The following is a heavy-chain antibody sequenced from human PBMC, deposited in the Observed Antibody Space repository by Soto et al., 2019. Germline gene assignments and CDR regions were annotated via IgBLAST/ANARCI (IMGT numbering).Heavy chain of an antibody. V-gene: IGHV3-30*18. CDR1: GFTFSSYG. D-gene: IGHD3-16*02. CDR3: AKDFVIAPSYGMDV. CDR2: ISYDGSNK. J-gene: IGHJ6*02. Sequence: QVQLVESGGGVVQPGRSLRLSCAASGFTFSSYGMHWVRQAPGKGLERVAVISYDGSNKYYADSVKGRFTISRDNSKNTLYLQMNSLRAEDTAVYYCAKDFVIAPSYGMDVWGQGTTVTVSS.